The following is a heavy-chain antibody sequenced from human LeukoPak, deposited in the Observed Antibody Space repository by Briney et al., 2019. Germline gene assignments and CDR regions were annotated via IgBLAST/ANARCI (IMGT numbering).Heavy chain of an antibody. CDR1: GGSISYFF. J-gene: IGHJ5*01. CDR2: THYSGTT. Sequence: SETLSLTCNVSGGSISYFFWSWIRQPPGKGLEWIAYTHYSGTTSHNPSLKSRVSISVDTSKNQLSLNLTSVTAADTAVYYCARGGVLPRVFDSWGQGTLVTVSS. V-gene: IGHV4-59*01. D-gene: IGHD3-16*01. CDR3: ARGGVLPRVFDS.